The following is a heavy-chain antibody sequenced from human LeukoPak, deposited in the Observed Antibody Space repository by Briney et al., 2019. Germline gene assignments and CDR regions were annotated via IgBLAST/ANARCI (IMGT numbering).Heavy chain of an antibody. Sequence: SETLSLTCAVYGGSFTGYYWTWMRQPPGKGLEWIGEISHSGDTNYSPSLKSRVTISVDTSKKQFSLNLNSVTAADTAVYFCARRSHYSDSSAANAWGQGTLVTVSS. CDR3: ARRSHYSDSSAANA. D-gene: IGHD6-6*01. CDR1: GGSFTGYY. V-gene: IGHV4-34*01. J-gene: IGHJ5*02. CDR2: ISHSGDT.